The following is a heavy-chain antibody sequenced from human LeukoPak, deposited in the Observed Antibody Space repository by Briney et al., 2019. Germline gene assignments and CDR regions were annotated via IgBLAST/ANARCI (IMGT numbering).Heavy chain of an antibody. D-gene: IGHD3-22*01. CDR3: ARDHDSRGFLNLFYYGMGV. V-gene: IGHV1-18*01. CDR1: GYTFTSYG. CDR2: ISAYNGNT. Sequence: ASVKVSCKASGYTFTSYGISWVRQAPGQGLEWMGWISAYNGNTNYAQKLQGRVTMTTDTSTSTAYMELRSLRSDDTAVYYCARDHDSRGFLNLFYYGMGVLGQGTKGTGSS. J-gene: IGHJ6*02.